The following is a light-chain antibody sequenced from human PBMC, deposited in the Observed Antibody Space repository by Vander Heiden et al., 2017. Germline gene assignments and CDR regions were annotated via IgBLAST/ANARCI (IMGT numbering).Light chain of an antibody. V-gene: IGLV3-1*01. Sequence: SFELAEQPSVSVSPGQTPRITCSGYELGDKYACWYQQKPGQSPVLVIYQDTKRPSGIPERISGSNSGNTATLTISGTEAMDEADYFCQAWDNNTVIFGGGTKLSVL. CDR3: QAWDNNTVI. CDR1: ELGDKY. CDR2: QDT. J-gene: IGLJ2*01.